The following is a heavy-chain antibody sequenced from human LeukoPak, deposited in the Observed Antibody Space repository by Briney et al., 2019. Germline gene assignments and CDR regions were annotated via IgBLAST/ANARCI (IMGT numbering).Heavy chain of an antibody. Sequence: GGSLSLSCAASGFTFSSYAMSWVRQAPGKRLEWVSVIYSADNSYYAASVKGRFTISRDPSKNTLYLQMNSLRPEDTAVYYCARGGQLVRFDFWGQGTLVTVSS. J-gene: IGHJ4*02. D-gene: IGHD6-6*01. CDR2: IYSADNS. CDR3: ARGGQLVRFDF. CDR1: GFTFSSYA. V-gene: IGHV3-53*01.